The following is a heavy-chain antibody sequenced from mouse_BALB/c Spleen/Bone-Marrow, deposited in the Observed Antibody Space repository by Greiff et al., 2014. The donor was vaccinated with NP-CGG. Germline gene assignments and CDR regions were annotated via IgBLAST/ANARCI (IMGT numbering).Heavy chain of an antibody. V-gene: IGHV1S53*02. Sequence: QVQLQQPDAELVKPGASVKISCKASGYTFTDHAIHWVKQKPEQGLEWIGNISPGNGDIKYNEKFKGKATLTADKSSSTAYMQLNIMTSEDSAVYFCKRSDGNYYALYYWGQGTSVTVSS. CDR1: GYTFTDHA. J-gene: IGHJ4*01. CDR2: ISPGNGDI. CDR3: KRSDGNYYALYY. D-gene: IGHD2-1*01.